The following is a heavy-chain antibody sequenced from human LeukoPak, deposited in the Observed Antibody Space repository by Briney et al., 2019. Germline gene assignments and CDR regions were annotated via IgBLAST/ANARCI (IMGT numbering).Heavy chain of an antibody. V-gene: IGHV4-61*02. CDR3: AREKTYGSGTYYNNLFDP. Sequence: SETLSLTCTVSGGSISSGSYYWSWIQQPAGKGLEWIGRIYTSGSTNFNPSLKSRVTISVDTSKNQFSLKLSSVTAADTAVYYCAREKTYGSGTYYNNLFDPWGQGILVTVSS. J-gene: IGHJ5*02. CDR2: IYTSGST. CDR1: GGSISSGSYY. D-gene: IGHD3-10*01.